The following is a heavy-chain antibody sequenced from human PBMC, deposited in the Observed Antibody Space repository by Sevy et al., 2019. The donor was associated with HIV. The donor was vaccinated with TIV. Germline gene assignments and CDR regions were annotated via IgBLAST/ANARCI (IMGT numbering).Heavy chain of an antibody. Sequence: GGSLRLSCAASGFTFSDYYMSWIRQAPGKGLEWVSYISSSGSTIYYADSVKGRFTISRDNAKNSLYLQMNSLRAEDTAVYYCAGFFGRWGSDYYYGMDVWGQGTTVTVSS. CDR1: GFTFSDYY. CDR3: AGFFGRWGSDYYYGMDV. V-gene: IGHV3-11*04. D-gene: IGHD1-26*01. J-gene: IGHJ6*02. CDR2: ISSSGSTI.